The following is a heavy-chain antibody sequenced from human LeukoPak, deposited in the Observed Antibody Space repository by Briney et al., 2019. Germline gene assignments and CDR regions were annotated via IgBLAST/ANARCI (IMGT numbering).Heavy chain of an antibody. CDR1: GGTFSSYA. CDR3: ARVATGANWYFDL. D-gene: IGHD5-12*01. Sequence: ASVKVSCKASGGTFSSYAISWVRQAPGQGLEWMGGITPIFGTANYAQKFQGRVTITADKSTSTAYMELSSLRSEDTAVYYCARVATGANWYFDLWGRGTLVTVSS. J-gene: IGHJ2*01. V-gene: IGHV1-69*06. CDR2: ITPIFGTA.